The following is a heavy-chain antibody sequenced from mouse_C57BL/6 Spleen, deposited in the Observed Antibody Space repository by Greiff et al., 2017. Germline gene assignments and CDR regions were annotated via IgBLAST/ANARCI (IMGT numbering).Heavy chain of an antibody. J-gene: IGHJ1*03. V-gene: IGHV1-4*01. D-gene: IGHD1-1*01. CDR2: INPSSGYT. CDR1: GYTFTSYT. CDR3: ARDYGSSSYWYFDV. Sequence: QVQLKQSGAELARPGASVKMSCKASGYTFTSYTMHWVKQRPGQGLEWIGYINPSSGYTKYNQKFKDKATLTADKSSSTAYMQLSSLTSEDSAVYYCARDYGSSSYWYFDVWGTGTTVTVSS.